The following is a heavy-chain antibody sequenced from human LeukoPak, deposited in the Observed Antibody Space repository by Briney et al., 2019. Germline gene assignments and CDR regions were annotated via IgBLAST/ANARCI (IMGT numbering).Heavy chain of an antibody. D-gene: IGHD2/OR15-2a*01. CDR2: IYYSGST. CDR3: ARFSDRYYYGMDV. J-gene: IGHJ6*02. CDR1: GGSISGYY. Sequence: SETLSLTCTVSGGSISGYYWTWTRQPPGKGLEWIGYIYYSGSTNYNPSLKSRVTISVDTSMNQFSLKLSSVTAADTAVYYCARFSDRYYYGMDVWGQGTTVTVSS. V-gene: IGHV4-59*01.